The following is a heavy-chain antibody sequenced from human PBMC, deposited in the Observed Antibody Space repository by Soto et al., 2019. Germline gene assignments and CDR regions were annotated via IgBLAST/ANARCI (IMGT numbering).Heavy chain of an antibody. CDR2: INQDGSGT. D-gene: IGHD6-19*01. V-gene: IGHV3-7*03. CDR3: ARYFRGSGRYFFDY. J-gene: IGHJ4*02. CDR1: GFTFISFF. Sequence: PGGSLRLSCVASGFTFISFFMGWVRQAPGKGLEWVANINQDGSGTYYVDSVKGRFTISRDNAKNTLYLQMNSLRAEDTAVYYCARYFRGSGRYFFDYWGQGTLVTVSS.